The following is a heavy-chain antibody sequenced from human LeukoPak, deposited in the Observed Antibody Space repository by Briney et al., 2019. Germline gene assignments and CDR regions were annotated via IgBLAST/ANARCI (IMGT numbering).Heavy chain of an antibody. CDR2: ISWNSGSI. J-gene: IGHJ3*02. CDR1: GFTFDDYA. Sequence: PGGSLRLSCAASGFTFDDYAMHWVRQAPGKGLEWVSGISWNSGSIGYADSVKGRFTISRDNAKNSLYLQMNSLRAEDTALYYCAKDMKVDSSRWLAFDIWGQGTMVTVSS. CDR3: AKDMKVDSSRWLAFDI. D-gene: IGHD6-13*01. V-gene: IGHV3-9*01.